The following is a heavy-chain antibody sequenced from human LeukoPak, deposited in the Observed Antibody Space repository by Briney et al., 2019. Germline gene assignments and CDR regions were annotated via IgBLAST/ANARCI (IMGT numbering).Heavy chain of an antibody. CDR2: IYPGDSDT. Sequence: GESLKISCKGSGYSITSYWIGWVRQMPGKGLEWMGIIYPGDSDTRYSPSFQGQVTISADKSISTAYLQWSSLKASDTAMYYCARQVGYCSSTSCLGNWFDPWGQGALVTVSS. J-gene: IGHJ5*02. V-gene: IGHV5-51*01. D-gene: IGHD2-2*01. CDR1: GYSITSYW. CDR3: ARQVGYCSSTSCLGNWFDP.